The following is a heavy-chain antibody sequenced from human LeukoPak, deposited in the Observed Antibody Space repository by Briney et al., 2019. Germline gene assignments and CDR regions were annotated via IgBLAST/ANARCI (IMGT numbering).Heavy chain of an antibody. D-gene: IGHD3-10*01. J-gene: IGHJ4*02. CDR2: ISAYNGNT. CDR3: ASWRVRGIFDY. V-gene: IGHV1-18*01. Sequence: ASVKVSCKASGYTFTSHGISWVRQAPGQGLEWMGWISAYNGNTNYAQKLQGRVTMTTDTSTSTAYMELRSLRSDDTAVYYCASWRVRGIFDYWGQGTLVTVSS. CDR1: GYTFTSHG.